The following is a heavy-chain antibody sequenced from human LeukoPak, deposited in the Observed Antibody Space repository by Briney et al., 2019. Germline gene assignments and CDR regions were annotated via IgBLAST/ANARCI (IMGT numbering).Heavy chain of an antibody. CDR3: ARVRVDTAERSELCFDY. CDR1: GYTFTSYY. J-gene: IGHJ4*02. Sequence: ASVKVSCKASGYTFTSYYMHWVRQAPGQGLEWMGIINPSGGSTSYAQKFQGRVTMTRDTSTSTVYMELSSLRSEDTAVYYCARVRVDTAERSELCFDYWGQGTLVTVSS. V-gene: IGHV1-46*01. D-gene: IGHD5-18*01. CDR2: INPSGGST.